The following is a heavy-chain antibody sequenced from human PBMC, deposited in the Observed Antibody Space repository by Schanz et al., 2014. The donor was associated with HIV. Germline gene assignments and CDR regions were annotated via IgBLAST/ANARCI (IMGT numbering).Heavy chain of an antibody. CDR2: IVPIFGTT. CDR1: GGTFRTFA. J-gene: IGHJ6*02. D-gene: IGHD2-21*02. CDR3: TRGDCGADCPRFYYYGTDV. Sequence: QVQLVQSGAEVQKPGSSVKVSCKTFGGTFRTFAISWVRQAPGQGLEWMGGIVPIFGTTNYAQSFQGRVSIAADESTSTAFLQLSGLRSDDTAVHFCTRGDCGADCPRFYYYGTDVWGQGTTVTVSS. V-gene: IGHV1-69*01.